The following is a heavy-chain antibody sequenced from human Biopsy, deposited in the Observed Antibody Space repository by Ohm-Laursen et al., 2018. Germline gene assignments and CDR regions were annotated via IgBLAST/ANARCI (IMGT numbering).Heavy chain of an antibody. D-gene: IGHD3-3*01. Sequence: SLRLSCSASGFTFSTYGMHWVRQAPGKRLEWVAVIWYDGRNQYYADFVKGRFTIFRDNSKNTLYLQMNSLRAEDTAVYFCAREIYPTTIYRPVDSWGQGTLVTVSS. CDR2: IWYDGRNQ. CDR3: AREIYPTTIYRPVDS. V-gene: IGHV3-33*01. J-gene: IGHJ5*01. CDR1: GFTFSTYG.